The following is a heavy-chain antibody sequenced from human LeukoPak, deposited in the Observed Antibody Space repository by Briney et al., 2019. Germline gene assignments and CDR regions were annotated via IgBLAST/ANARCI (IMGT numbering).Heavy chain of an antibody. D-gene: IGHD3-22*01. J-gene: IGHJ3*02. CDR2: ISWDSGSI. CDR1: GFTFDDYA. V-gene: IGHV3-9*03. Sequence: GRSLRLSCAASGFTFDDYAMHWVRQAPGKGLEWVSGISWDSGSIGYADSAKGRFTISRDNAKNSLYPQMNSLRAEDMALYYCAAGRHYDSSGYYVDAFDIWGQGTMVTVSS. CDR3: AAGRHYDSSGYYVDAFDI.